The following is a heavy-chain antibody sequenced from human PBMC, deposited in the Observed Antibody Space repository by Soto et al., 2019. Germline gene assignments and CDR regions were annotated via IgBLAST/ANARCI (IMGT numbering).Heavy chain of an antibody. CDR1: GYTFTGYY. J-gene: IGHJ4*02. CDR2: INPNSGGT. CDR3: ARDQNHLYYYDSSGYFDY. V-gene: IGHV1-2*04. D-gene: IGHD3-22*01. Sequence: ASVKVSCKASGYTFTGYYMHWVRQAPGQGLEWMGWINPNSGGTNYAQKFQGWVTMTRDTSISTAYMELSRLRSDDTAVYYCARDQNHLYYYDSSGYFDYWGQGTLVTVSS.